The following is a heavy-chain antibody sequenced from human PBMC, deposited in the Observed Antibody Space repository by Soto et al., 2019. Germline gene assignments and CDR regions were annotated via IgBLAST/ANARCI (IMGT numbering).Heavy chain of an antibody. Sequence: EVQLLESGGGLVQPGESLRLSCAASGFTFSSYAMSWVRQAPGRGLEWVSVISGSDDSTYYADSVKGRFTISRHNSNNTLYLQMNSLRAEDTAVYYCAKRSSSSTFDYWGQGTLVTVSS. CDR3: AKRSSSSTFDY. CDR2: ISGSDDST. V-gene: IGHV3-23*01. CDR1: GFTFSSYA. J-gene: IGHJ4*02. D-gene: IGHD6-6*01.